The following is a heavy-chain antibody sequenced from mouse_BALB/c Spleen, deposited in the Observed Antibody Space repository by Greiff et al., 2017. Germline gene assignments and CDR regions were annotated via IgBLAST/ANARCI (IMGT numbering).Heavy chain of an antibody. J-gene: IGHJ2*01. V-gene: IGHV1-4*01. Sequence: VKVVESGAELARPGASVKMSCKASGYTFTSYTMHWVKQRPGQGLEWIGYINPSSGYTNYNQKFKDKATLTADKSSSTAYMQLSSLTSEDSAVYYCARRDYYGSSLDYWGQGTTLTVSS. CDR3: ARRDYYGSSLDY. D-gene: IGHD1-1*01. CDR2: INPSSGYT. CDR1: GYTFTSYT.